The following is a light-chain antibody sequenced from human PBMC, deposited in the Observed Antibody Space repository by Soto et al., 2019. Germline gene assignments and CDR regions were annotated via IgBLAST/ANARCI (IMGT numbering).Light chain of an antibody. CDR3: QQLRT. J-gene: IGKJ3*01. CDR2: DAS. CDR1: QSVSSY. V-gene: IGKV3-11*01. Sequence: EIVLTQSPATLSLSPGERATLSCRASQSVSSYLAWYQQKPGQAPRLLIYDASNRATGIPARFSGSGSGTDFTLTISSLEPEDFAVYYYQQLRTFGPGTKVDIK.